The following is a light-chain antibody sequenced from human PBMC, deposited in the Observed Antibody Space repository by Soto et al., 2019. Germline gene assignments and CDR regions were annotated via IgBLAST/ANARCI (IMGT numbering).Light chain of an antibody. J-gene: IGKJ4*01. CDR1: QSVGGN. CDR2: GAS. V-gene: IGKV3-15*01. CDR3: QQYYNWPPLT. Sequence: EIVMTQSPPTLSVSPRERVTLSCRVSQSVGGNVAWYQQRPGQAPRLLISGASTRASGVPARISGSGYGTEFTLTISSLLAEDIGVYYCQQYYNWPPLTFVGGTKVEIK.